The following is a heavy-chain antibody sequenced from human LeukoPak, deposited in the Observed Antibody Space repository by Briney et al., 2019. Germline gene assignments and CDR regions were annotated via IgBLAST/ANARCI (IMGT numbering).Heavy chain of an antibody. V-gene: IGHV3-21*01. J-gene: IGHJ4*02. CDR2: ISTGSSYI. Sequence: GGSLRLSCAASGFTFSAYSMNWVRQAPGKGLEWVSSISTGSSYIYYADSVKGRFTISRENAKNSLYLQMNSLRAEDTAVYYYARDSTPYDSSGYCYDYWGQGTLVTVSS. CDR1: GFTFSAYS. CDR3: ARDSTPYDSSGYCYDY. D-gene: IGHD3-22*01.